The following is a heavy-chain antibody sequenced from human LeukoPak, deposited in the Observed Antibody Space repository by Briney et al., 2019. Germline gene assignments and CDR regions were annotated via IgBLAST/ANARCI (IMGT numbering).Heavy chain of an antibody. Sequence: GASVKVSCKASGYAFNIYDINWVRQAPGQGLEWMGWMNPDSGNTGFAQKFQGRVTKTRNTSITTAYMELSSLRFEDTAVYYCAVHLPGDYLDRWGQGTLVTVSS. CDR2: MNPDSGNT. J-gene: IGHJ4*02. CDR3: AVHLPGDYLDR. CDR1: GYAFNIYD. V-gene: IGHV1-8*01.